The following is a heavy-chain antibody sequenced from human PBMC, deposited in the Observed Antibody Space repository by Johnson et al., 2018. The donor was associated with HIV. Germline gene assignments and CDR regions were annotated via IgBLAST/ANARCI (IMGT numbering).Heavy chain of an antibody. Sequence: VQLVESGGGLVQPGGSLRLSCAASGFRFNYYWMSWVRQAPGKGLEWVANIKQDGSEKYYVDSVKGRFTISRDNAKNSLYLQMNSLRAEDTAVYYCARDPSVGASSAFDIWGQGTMVTVSS. J-gene: IGHJ3*02. CDR3: ARDPSVGASSAFDI. V-gene: IGHV3-7*05. CDR1: GFRFNYYW. D-gene: IGHD1-26*01. CDR2: IKQDGSEK.